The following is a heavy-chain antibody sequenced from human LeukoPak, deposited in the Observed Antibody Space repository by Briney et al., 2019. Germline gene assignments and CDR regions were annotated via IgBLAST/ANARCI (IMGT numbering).Heavy chain of an antibody. CDR3: ARIEEDYYGPQFDY. CDR1: GYTFTGYY. Sequence: GASVKVSCKASGYTFTGYYMHWVRQAPGQGLEWMGWINPNSGGTNYAQKFQGRVTMTRDTSISTAYMELSRLRSDDTAVYYCARIEEDYYGPQFDYWGQGTLVTVSS. D-gene: IGHD3-10*01. CDR2: INPNSGGT. J-gene: IGHJ4*02. V-gene: IGHV1-2*02.